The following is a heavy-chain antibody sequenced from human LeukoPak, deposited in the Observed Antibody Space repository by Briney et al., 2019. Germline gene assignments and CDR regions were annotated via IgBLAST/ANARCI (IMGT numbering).Heavy chain of an antibody. D-gene: IGHD5-12*01. V-gene: IGHV3-33*01. J-gene: IGHJ4*02. CDR3: ARGRRGGYDLVPPHYYFDY. CDR2: IWYDGSNK. Sequence: GRSLRLSCAASGFTFSSYGMHWVRQAPGKGLEWVAVIWYDGSNKYYADSVKGRFTISRDNSKDTLYLQMNSLRAEDTAVYYCARGRRGGYDLVPPHYYFDYWGQGTLVTVSS. CDR1: GFTFSSYG.